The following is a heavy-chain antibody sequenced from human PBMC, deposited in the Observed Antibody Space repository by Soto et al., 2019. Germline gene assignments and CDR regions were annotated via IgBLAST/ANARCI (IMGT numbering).Heavy chain of an antibody. CDR3: ARAYDVWSGYCNWFGP. Sequence: SVKVSCKVSGGTFSSYAISWVRQAPGQGLEWMGGIIPIFGTANYAKKFQGRVTITADESTSTAYMELSSLRSEDTAVYYRARAYDVWSGYCNWFGPCGKGPRGSVSS. CDR1: GGTFSSYA. CDR2: IIPIFGTA. D-gene: IGHD3-3*01. J-gene: IGHJ5*02. V-gene: IGHV1-69*13.